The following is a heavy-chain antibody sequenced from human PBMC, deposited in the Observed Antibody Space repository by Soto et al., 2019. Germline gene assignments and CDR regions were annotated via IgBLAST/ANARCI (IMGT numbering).Heavy chain of an antibody. J-gene: IGHJ4*02. CDR3: ARGAFDSSGYFPSAYYFDY. CDR2: SIPIFGTA. V-gene: IGHV1-69*13. CDR1: VGTFIRYA. D-gene: IGHD3-22*01. Sequence: SVKVSCKASVGTFIRYAISWVGQAPGQGLEWVGGSIPIFGTANYAQKFQGRVTITADESTSTAYMELSSLRSEDTAVYYCARGAFDSSGYFPSAYYFDYWGQGTLVTVSS.